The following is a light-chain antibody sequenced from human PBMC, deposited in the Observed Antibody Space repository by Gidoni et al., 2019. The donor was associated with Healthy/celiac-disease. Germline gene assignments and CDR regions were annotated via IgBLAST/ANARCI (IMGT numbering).Light chain of an antibody. Sequence: DIQMTQSPSTLSASVGDRVTSTCRASQSISSWLAWYQQKPGKAPKLLIYKASSLESGVPSRFSGSGSGTEFTLTISSLQPDDFATYYCQQSEAFGQGTKVEIK. CDR1: QSISSW. CDR2: KAS. J-gene: IGKJ1*01. CDR3: QQSEA. V-gene: IGKV1-5*03.